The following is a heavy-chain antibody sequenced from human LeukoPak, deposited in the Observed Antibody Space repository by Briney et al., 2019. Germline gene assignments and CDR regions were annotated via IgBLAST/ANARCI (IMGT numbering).Heavy chain of an antibody. V-gene: IGHV4-34*01. CDR3: ARVPLRFLEPFDY. CDR1: GGSVNGYY. D-gene: IGHD3-3*01. Sequence: SETLSLTCSVYGGSVNGYYWNWIRQPPEKGLEWIGEINHSGTTNYNPSLKSRVTMSLDTSKNQFSLRLNSVTAADTAVYYCARVPLRFLEPFDYWGQGTLVTVSS. CDR2: INHSGTT. J-gene: IGHJ4*02.